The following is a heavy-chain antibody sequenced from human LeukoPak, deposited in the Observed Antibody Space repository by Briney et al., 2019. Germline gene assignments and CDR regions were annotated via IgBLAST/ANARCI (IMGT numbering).Heavy chain of an antibody. V-gene: IGHV1-8*01. CDR1: GYTFTSYD. CDR3: ARDIGYCSGGSCYHAFDI. D-gene: IGHD2-15*01. CDR2: MNPNSGNT. J-gene: IGHJ3*02. Sequence: ASVKVSCKASGYTFTSYDINWVRQATGQELEWMGWMNPNSGNTGYAQKFQGRVTMTRNTSISTAYMELSSLRSEDTAVYYCARDIGYCSGGSCYHAFDIWGQGTMVTVSS.